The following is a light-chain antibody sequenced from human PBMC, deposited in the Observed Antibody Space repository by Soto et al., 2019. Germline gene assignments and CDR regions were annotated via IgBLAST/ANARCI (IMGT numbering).Light chain of an antibody. J-gene: IGKJ1*01. Sequence: EVVMTQSPATLSVSPGEGATLSCRASQGIGDTLAWYQHKPGQTPRLLIYDTSTRATGVPARFSGSRSGTEFTLTITRLEPEDSAVYFCQHYGYSQWTFGQGTKVEIK. V-gene: IGKV3-15*01. CDR1: QGIGDT. CDR2: DTS. CDR3: QHYGYSQWT.